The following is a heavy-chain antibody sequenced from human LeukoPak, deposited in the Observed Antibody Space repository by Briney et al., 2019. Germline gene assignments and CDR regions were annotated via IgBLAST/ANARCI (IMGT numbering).Heavy chain of an antibody. CDR2: IYDTGTPT. D-gene: IGHD6-19*01. CDR1: GGSISGFV. J-gene: IGHJ4*02. Sequence: LETLSLTCTVSGGSISGFVWSWIRQPPGEGLDYIGFIYDTGTPTNYNPLLKSRVTLSVDTSKNQFSLNLNSVTAADTAVYYCARLTKGEQWLAYYFDYWGQGALVTVSS. V-gene: IGHV4-59*08. CDR3: ARLTKGEQWLAYYFDY.